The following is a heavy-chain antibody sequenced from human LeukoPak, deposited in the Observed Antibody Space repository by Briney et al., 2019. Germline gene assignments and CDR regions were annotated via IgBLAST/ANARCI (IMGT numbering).Heavy chain of an antibody. CDR3: ARDHDILTGYTFDY. CDR2: ISGSGGST. D-gene: IGHD3-9*01. Sequence: GGSLRLSCAASGFTFSSYAMSWVRQAPGKGLEWVSAISGSGGSTYYADSVKGRFTISRDNAKNSLYLQMNSLRAEDTAVYYCARDHDILTGYTFDYWGQGTLVTVSS. J-gene: IGHJ4*02. V-gene: IGHV3-23*01. CDR1: GFTFSSYA.